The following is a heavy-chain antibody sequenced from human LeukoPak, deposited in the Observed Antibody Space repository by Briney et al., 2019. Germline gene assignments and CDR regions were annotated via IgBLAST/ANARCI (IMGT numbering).Heavy chain of an antibody. D-gene: IGHD3-22*01. J-gene: IGHJ4*02. Sequence: ASVKVSCKASGYTFTGYYMHWVRQAPGQGLEWMGWINPNSGGTNYAQKFQGRVTMTRDTSISTAYMELSRLRFDDTAVYYCASLTYYYDSSGYTFDYWGQGTLVTVSS. CDR1: GYTFTGYY. V-gene: IGHV1-2*02. CDR3: ASLTYYYDSSGYTFDY. CDR2: INPNSGGT.